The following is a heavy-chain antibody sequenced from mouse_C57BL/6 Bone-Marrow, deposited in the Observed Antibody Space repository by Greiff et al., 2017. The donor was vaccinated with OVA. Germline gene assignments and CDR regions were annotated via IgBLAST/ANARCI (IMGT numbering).Heavy chain of an antibody. CDR3: AREPLTRDFDD. CDR2: IYPSDSET. D-gene: IGHD4-1*01. Sequence: LKQPGAELVRPGSSVKLSCKASGYTFTSYWMDWVKQRPGQGLEWIGNIYPSDSETHYNQKFKDKATLTVDKSSSTAYMQLSSLTSEDSAVYYCAREPLTRDFDDWGQGTTLTVSS. CDR1: GYTFTSYW. V-gene: IGHV1-61*01. J-gene: IGHJ2*01.